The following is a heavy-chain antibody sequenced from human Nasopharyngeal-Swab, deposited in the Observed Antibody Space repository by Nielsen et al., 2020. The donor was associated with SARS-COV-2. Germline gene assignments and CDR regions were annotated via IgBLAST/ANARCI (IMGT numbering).Heavy chain of an antibody. D-gene: IGHD4-23*01. J-gene: IGHJ5*02. CDR1: GYTFTSYD. V-gene: IGHV1-18*01. Sequence: SVKVSCKASGYTFTSYDINWVRQAPGQRLEWMGWISAYNGNTNCAQKFQGRVTMTTDTSTSTAYMELRGLTSDDKAVYYCAKDHPTMVTPGGVSWGQGTRITVSS. CDR3: AKDHPTMVTPGGVS. CDR2: ISAYNGNT.